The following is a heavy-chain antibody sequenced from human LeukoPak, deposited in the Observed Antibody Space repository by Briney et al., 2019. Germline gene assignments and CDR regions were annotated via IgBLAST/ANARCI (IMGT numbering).Heavy chain of an antibody. CDR1: RFTFSSYS. J-gene: IGHJ4*02. CDR2: ISSSSSTI. Sequence: PGGSLRLSCAASRFTFSSYSMNWVRQAPGKGLEWVSYISSSSSTIYYADSVKGRFTISRDNAKNSLYLQMNSLRAEDTAVYYCAREDIAAALAYRYWGQGTLVTVSS. CDR3: AREDIAAALAYRY. V-gene: IGHV3-48*01. D-gene: IGHD6-13*01.